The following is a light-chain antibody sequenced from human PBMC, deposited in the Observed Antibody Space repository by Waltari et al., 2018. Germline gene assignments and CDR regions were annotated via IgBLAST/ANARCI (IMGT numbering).Light chain of an antibody. J-gene: IGKJ3*01. CDR1: QSINRY. CDR2: AAF. V-gene: IGKV1-39*01. Sequence: DIQMTHYPASVSASVEDRVSITCRASQSINRYLNWDQQRPGEAPKLLIYAAFNLQSGVPSRFRGTGSGTDFTLTISGLQPEDFAIYYCQQSYRMPPTFGPGTKLDIK. CDR3: QQSYRMPPT.